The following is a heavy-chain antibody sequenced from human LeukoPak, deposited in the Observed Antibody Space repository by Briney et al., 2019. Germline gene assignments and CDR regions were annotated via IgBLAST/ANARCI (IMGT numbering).Heavy chain of an antibody. D-gene: IGHD3-22*01. V-gene: IGHV1-18*01. CDR1: GYTFTSYG. CDR2: ISAYNGNT. Sequence: ASVKVSCKASGYTFTSYGISWVRLAPGQGLEWMGWISAYNGNTNYAQKLQGRVTMTTDTSTSTAYMELRSLRSDDTAVYYCARDVPDDSSGYNDYWGQGTLVTVSS. J-gene: IGHJ4*02. CDR3: ARDVPDDSSGYNDY.